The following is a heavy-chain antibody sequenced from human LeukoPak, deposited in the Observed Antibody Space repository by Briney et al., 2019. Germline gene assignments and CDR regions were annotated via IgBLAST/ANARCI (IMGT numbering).Heavy chain of an antibody. CDR3: AKGGHYSFFDS. CDR2: VSGKGDET. CDR1: GLIFRNYA. V-gene: IGHV3-23*01. J-gene: IGHJ5*01. Sequence: PGWSLRLSCAASGLIFRNYAMTWVRQAPGKGLEWVSTVSGKGDETFYAYSVKSRFTLSRDNSKNAFYLQMNSLRAEDTAVYYCAKGGHYSFFDSWGQGT. D-gene: IGHD3-10*01.